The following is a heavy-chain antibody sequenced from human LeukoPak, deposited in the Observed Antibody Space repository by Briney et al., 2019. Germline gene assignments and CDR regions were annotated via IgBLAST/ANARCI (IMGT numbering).Heavy chain of an antibody. CDR2: IIPILGIA. Sequence: SVKVSCKASGGTFSSYTISWVRQAPGQGLEWVGRIIPILGIANYAQKFQGRVTITADKYTSTAYMELSSLRSEDTAVYYCARDDGITGTTYDYWGQGTLVTVSS. V-gene: IGHV1-69*04. D-gene: IGHD1-7*01. CDR1: GGTFSSYT. CDR3: ARDDGITGTTYDY. J-gene: IGHJ4*02.